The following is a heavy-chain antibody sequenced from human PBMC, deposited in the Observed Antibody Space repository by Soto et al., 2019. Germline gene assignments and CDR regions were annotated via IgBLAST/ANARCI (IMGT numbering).Heavy chain of an antibody. CDR3: ARYADGRDYLDV. Sequence: ASVKVSCKASGGTFSNDIFSWVRQAPGQGLEWVGRIIPNADIANYAPKFYARVTISADRSATTVYMELNSLTSEDTATYYCARYADGRDYLDVWGKGTTVTVSS. V-gene: IGHV1-69*02. CDR1: GGTFSNDI. J-gene: IGHJ6*03. CDR2: IIPNADIA.